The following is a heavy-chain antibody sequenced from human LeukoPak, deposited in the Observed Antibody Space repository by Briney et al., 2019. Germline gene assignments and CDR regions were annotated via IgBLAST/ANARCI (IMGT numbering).Heavy chain of an antibody. D-gene: IGHD1-1*01. J-gene: IGHJ4*01. CDR2: IGHFAGDI. V-gene: IGHV3-21*01. CDR3: ARDPYTGSMFDY. CDR1: GFTFKSAS. Sequence: GGSLRLSCVATGFTFKSASMSWVRQAPGKGLGWVAFIGHFAGDIFYADSVKGRFNISRDDAKDSVYLQMNSLRVDDTAVYFCARDPYTGSMFDYWGHGTLVTVSS.